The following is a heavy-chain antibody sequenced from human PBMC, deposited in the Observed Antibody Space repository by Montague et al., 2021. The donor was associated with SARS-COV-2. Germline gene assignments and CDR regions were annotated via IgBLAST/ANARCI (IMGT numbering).Heavy chain of an antibody. V-gene: IGHV3-33*01. J-gene: IGHJ6*02. Sequence: SLRLSCAATGFTFSSYGMHWVRQAPGKGLGWVAVIWYVGRNKYYADSVKGRFTISRDNSKKPLYLQMNSLRAQDTVVYYCAREGSGYSSGWYGYYSGMDVWGQGTTVTVSS. CDR3: AREGSGYSSGWYGYYSGMDV. D-gene: IGHD6-19*01. CDR2: IWYVGRNK. CDR1: GFTFSSYG.